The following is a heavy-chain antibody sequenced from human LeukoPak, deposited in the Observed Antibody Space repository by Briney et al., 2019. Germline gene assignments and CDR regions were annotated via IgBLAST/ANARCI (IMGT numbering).Heavy chain of an antibody. J-gene: IGHJ4*02. CDR3: VRDSLVGYGHRYFDC. CDR2: IKQDGSEK. Sequence: GGSLRLSCVASGFTFSSHWMSWVRQAPGKGLEWVANIKQDGSEKKYVDSVKGRLTISRDNAKNSLYLQMNSLRVEDTAVYYCVRDSLVGYGHRYFDCWGQGALVTVSS. V-gene: IGHV3-7*01. D-gene: IGHD5-18*01. CDR1: GFTFSSHW.